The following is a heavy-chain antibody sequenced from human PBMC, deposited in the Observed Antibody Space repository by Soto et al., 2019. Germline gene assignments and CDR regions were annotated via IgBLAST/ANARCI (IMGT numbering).Heavy chain of an antibody. CDR1: GFTFSSYG. J-gene: IGHJ6*02. V-gene: IGHV3-30*18. CDR3: AKDWQQWVHYYGMDV. D-gene: IGHD6-19*01. CDR2: ISYDGSNK. Sequence: LRLSCAASGFTFSSYGMHWVRQAPGKGLEWVAVISYDGSNKYYADSVKGRFTISRDNSKNTLYLQMNSLRAEDTAVYYCAKDWQQWVHYYGMDVWGQGTTVTVSS.